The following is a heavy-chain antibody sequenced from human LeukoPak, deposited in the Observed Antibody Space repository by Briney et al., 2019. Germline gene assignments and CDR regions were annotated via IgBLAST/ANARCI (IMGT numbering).Heavy chain of an antibody. V-gene: IGHV3-30*04. CDR2: ISYDGSNK. Sequence: GSLRLSCAASGFTFSSDAMHWVRQAPGKGLEWVAAISYDGSNKNYADSVKGRFTISRDNSKNTLYLQMDNLRAEDTAVYYCARVTTAIPDAFDIWGQGTMVTVSS. CDR3: ARVTTAIPDAFDI. CDR1: GFTFSSDA. D-gene: IGHD2-21*02. J-gene: IGHJ3*02.